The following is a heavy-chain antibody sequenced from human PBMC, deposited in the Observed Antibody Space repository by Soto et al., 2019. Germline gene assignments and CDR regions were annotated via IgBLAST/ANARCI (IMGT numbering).Heavy chain of an antibody. CDR3: AREYLDYGPDV. Sequence: LRLSCAASGFSFGRYAMRWVRQAPGKGLEWVASIPYDGGNRKYADSVKGRFTISRDNAKDMLYLHMSSLGPDDTSVYYCAREYLDYGPDVWGQGTSVTVSS. J-gene: IGHJ6*02. CDR2: IPYDGGNR. V-gene: IGHV3-30-3*01. CDR1: GFSFGRYA.